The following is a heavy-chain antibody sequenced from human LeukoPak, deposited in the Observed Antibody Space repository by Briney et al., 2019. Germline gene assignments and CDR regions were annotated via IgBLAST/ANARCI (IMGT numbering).Heavy chain of an antibody. J-gene: IGHJ4*02. CDR1: GFTFSSYA. D-gene: IGHD5-12*01. V-gene: IGHV4-34*01. CDR3: ARIEYSGYDLAFDY. CDR2: INHSGST. Sequence: TGGSLRLSCAASGFTFSSYAMSWVRQPPGKGLEWIGEINHSGSTNYNPSLKSRVTISVDTSKNQFSLKLSSVTAADTAVYYCARIEYSGYDLAFDYWGQGTLVTVSS.